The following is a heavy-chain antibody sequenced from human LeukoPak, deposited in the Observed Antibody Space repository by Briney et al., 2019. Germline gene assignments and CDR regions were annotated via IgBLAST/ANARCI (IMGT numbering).Heavy chain of an antibody. Sequence: GRALRLSCAASGFTFSSYGMHWVRQAPGKGLEWVAVISYDGSNKYYADSVKGRFTVSRDNSKNTLYLKRHSLGAADTDVYYCPNSAAAGSGDFDFWGQGTTVTVSS. CDR2: ISYDGSNK. CDR3: PNSAAAGSGDFDF. V-gene: IGHV3-30*18. CDR1: GFTFSSYG. D-gene: IGHD6-13*01. J-gene: IGHJ4*02.